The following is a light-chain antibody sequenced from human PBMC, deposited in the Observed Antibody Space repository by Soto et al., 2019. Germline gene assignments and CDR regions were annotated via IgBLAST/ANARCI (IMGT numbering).Light chain of an antibody. V-gene: IGKV3-15*01. J-gene: IGKJ1*01. CDR1: QSVSSH. CDR2: DAS. CDR3: QQYAGSPWT. Sequence: EIVMTQSPATLSVSPGEGATVSCRASQSVSSHLAWYQHKPGQAPRLLFYDASTRATGIPARFSGSGSGTEFSLTISRLEPEDFAVYYCQQYAGSPWTFGQGTKVDIK.